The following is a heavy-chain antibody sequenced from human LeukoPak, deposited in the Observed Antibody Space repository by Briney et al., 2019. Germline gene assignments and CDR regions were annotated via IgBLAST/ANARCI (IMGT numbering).Heavy chain of an antibody. CDR1: GYTFTRYG. J-gene: IGHJ4*02. Sequence: EASVTVSCKASGYTFTRYGISWVRQAPGQGLEWMGWINPNSGGTNYAQKFQGRVTMTRDTSISTAYMELSRLRSDDTAVYYCARDLTVGEPTTSFDYWGQGTLVTVSS. CDR2: INPNSGGT. D-gene: IGHD3-10*01. V-gene: IGHV1-2*02. CDR3: ARDLTVGEPTTSFDY.